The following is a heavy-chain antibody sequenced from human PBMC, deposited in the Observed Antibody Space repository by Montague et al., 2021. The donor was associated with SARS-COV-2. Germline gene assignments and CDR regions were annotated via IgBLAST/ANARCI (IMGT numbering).Heavy chain of an antibody. D-gene: IGHD5-12*01. CDR3: ARRGRKLLPVATTIGGFDI. CDR2: IYDSGST. V-gene: IGHV4-39*02. Sequence: SEILSLTCTVSGGSISSSNYYWDWIRQPPGKGLERIGSIYDSGSTYYNPSLKSRVTISVDTSKYHFSLKLSSVTAADTAVYYCARRGRKLLPVATTIGGFDIWGQGTMVTVSS. CDR1: GGSISSSNYY. J-gene: IGHJ3*02.